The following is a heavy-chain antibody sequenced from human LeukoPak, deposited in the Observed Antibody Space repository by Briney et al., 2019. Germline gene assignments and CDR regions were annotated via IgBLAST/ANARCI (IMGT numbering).Heavy chain of an antibody. CDR1: GYTFTAYY. D-gene: IGHD2-8*02. J-gene: IGHJ4*02. V-gene: IGHV1-2*02. CDR2: INPNTGGT. Sequence: ASVKVSCKASGYTFTAYYMYWVRQAPGQGLEWMGWINPNTGGTNSAQKFQGRVTMTRDTSISTAYMELKRLSSDDTAVYFCAREGFCTGSKCPAEYWDQGTLVTVSS. CDR3: AREGFCTGSKCPAEY.